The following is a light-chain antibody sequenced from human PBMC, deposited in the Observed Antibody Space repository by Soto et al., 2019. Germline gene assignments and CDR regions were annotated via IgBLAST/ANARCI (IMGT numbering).Light chain of an antibody. V-gene: IGKV4-1*01. CDR1: QNVLHSSNKKNY. CDR2: WAS. J-gene: IGKJ3*01. CDR3: QQYFSTPLT. Sequence: DFVMTQSPDSLAVSLGERATINCKSSQNVLHSSNKKNYFAWYQQKPGQPPQLVIYWASTRKSGVPDRFSGSGSGTDFTLTISSVQAEDVAVYYCQQYFSTPLTFGPGTRVDI.